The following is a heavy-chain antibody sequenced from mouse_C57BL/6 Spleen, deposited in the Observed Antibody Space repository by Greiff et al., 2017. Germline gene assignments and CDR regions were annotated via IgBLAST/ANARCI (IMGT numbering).Heavy chain of an antibody. CDR3: ARGSSYVDY. J-gene: IGHJ2*01. V-gene: IGHV1-42*01. Sequence: EVQLQQSGPELVKPGASVKISCKASGYSFTGYYMNWVKQSPEKSLEWIGEINPSTGGTTYNQKFKAKATLTVDKSSSTAYMQLKSLTSEDSAVYYCARGSSYVDYWGQGTTLTVSS. CDR2: INPSTGGT. D-gene: IGHD1-1*01. CDR1: GYSFTGYY.